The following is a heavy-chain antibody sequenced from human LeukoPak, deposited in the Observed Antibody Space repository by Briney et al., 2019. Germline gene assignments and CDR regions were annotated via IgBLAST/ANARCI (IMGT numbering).Heavy chain of an antibody. Sequence: ASVKVSCKASGGTFSSYAISWVRQAPGQGLEWMGGIIPIFGTANYAQKFQGRVTITADESTSTAYMELSSLRSEDTAVYYCALNRRFFLPPISYYFDYWGQGTLVTVSS. D-gene: IGHD3-3*01. CDR3: ALNRRFFLPPISYYFDY. CDR2: IIPIFGTA. J-gene: IGHJ4*02. CDR1: GGTFSSYA. V-gene: IGHV1-69*13.